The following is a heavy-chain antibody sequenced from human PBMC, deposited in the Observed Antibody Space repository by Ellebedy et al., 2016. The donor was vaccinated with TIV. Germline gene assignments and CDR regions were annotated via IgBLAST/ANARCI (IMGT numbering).Heavy chain of an antibody. D-gene: IGHD3-16*01. V-gene: IGHV1-18*04. CDR1: GYRFSSYA. J-gene: IGHJ5*02. CDR2: IHTSLGQT. Sequence: ASVKVSXXASGYRFSSYAITWVRQASGQGFEWMGWIHTSLGQTEFAPRFQDRLSMTTDTSTSTAYMELRNLKSDDTAVYHCVRVSNFYDRAPFDPWGQGTLITVSS. CDR3: VRVSNFYDRAPFDP.